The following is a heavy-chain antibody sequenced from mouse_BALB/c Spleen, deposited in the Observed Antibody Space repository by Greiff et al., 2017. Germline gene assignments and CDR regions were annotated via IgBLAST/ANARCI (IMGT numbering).Heavy chain of an antibody. V-gene: IGHV5-15*02. J-gene: IGHJ3*01. CDR1: GFTFSDYG. CDR3: ARENGFAY. Sequence: EVKLVESGGGLVQPGGSRKLSCAASGFTFSDYGMAWVRQAPGKGPEWVAFISNLAYSIYYADTVTGRFTISRENAKNTLYLEMSSLRSEDTAMYYCARENGFAYWGQGTLVTVSA. CDR2: ISNLAYSI.